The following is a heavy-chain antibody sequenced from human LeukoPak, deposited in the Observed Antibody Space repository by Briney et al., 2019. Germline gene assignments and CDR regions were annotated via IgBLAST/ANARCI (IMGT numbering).Heavy chain of an antibody. CDR1: GGSISSGDYY. D-gene: IGHD5-18*01. CDR2: IYYSGST. Sequence: PSQTLSLTCTVSGGSISSGDYYWSWIRQPPGKGLEWIGYIYYSGSTYYNPSLKSRVTISVDTSKNQFSLKLSFVTAADTAVYYCASHTPGYSYGKPGPYNWFDPWGQGTLVTVSS. J-gene: IGHJ5*02. CDR3: ASHTPGYSYGKPGPYNWFDP. V-gene: IGHV4-30-4*08.